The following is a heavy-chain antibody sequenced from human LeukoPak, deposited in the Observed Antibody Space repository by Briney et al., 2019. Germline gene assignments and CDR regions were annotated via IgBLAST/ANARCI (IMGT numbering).Heavy chain of an antibody. J-gene: IGHJ6*03. CDR2: IYTSGST. V-gene: IGHV4-4*09. D-gene: IGHD3-10*01. CDR3: ARLYYMETGYYYYYMDV. CDR1: GGSIRSYY. Sequence: TSETLSLTCTVSGGSIRSYYWSWIRQPPGKGLEWIGYIYTSGSTNYNPSLKSRVTISVHTSKNQFSLKLSSVTAADTAVYYCARLYYMETGYYYYYMDVWGKGTTVTVSS.